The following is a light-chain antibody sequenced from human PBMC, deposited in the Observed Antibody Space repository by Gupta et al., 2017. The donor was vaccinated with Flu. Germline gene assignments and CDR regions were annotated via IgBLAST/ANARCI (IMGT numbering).Light chain of an antibody. V-gene: IGKV1-8*01. J-gene: IGKJ3*01. Sequence: PSSFSASTGDRVTITCRASQGISSYLAWYQQKPGEAPKLLIYAASTLQSGVPSRFSGSGSGTDFTLTISCLQSEDFATYYCQQEDSSPFTFGHGTKVDIK. CDR3: QQEDSSPFT. CDR2: AAS. CDR1: QGISSY.